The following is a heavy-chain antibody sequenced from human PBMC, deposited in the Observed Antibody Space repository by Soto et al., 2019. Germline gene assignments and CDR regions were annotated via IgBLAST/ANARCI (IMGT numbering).Heavy chain of an antibody. V-gene: IGHV2-5*02. CDR2: IYWDDSK. CDR3: AHAYDGTSRY. CDR1: GFSLSTREVG. D-gene: IGHD3-22*01. Sequence: QITLKESGPTLVKPTQTLTLTCTFSGFSLSTREVGVGWIRQPPGKALEWLAVIYWDDSKHYSPSLKSRVTITTDTSKNQVVLAVTNMDPVDTAIYYCAHAYDGTSRYWGQGTLVTVSS. J-gene: IGHJ4*02.